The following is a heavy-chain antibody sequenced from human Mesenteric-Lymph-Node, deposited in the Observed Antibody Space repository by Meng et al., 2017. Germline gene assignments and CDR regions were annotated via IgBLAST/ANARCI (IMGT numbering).Heavy chain of an antibody. Sequence: GESLKISCSASGFTFSNCAMNWVRQAPGKGLEWVSDISGGGDSTYYADSVKGRFTISRDNSKNTLYLQMNSLRAEDTAVYYCAKEGFHYGSVGDYWGQGTLVTVSS. J-gene: IGHJ4*02. V-gene: IGHV3-23*01. CDR3: AKEGFHYGSVGDY. D-gene: IGHD3-10*01. CDR2: ISGGGDST. CDR1: GFTFSNCA.